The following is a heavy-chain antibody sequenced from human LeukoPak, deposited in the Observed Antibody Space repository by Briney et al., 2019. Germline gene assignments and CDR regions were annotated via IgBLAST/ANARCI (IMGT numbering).Heavy chain of an antibody. D-gene: IGHD3-3*01. CDR2: ISGSGGST. V-gene: IGHV3-23*01. Sequence: GGSLRLSCAASGFTFSSYAMSWVRQAPGKGLEWVSAISGSGGSTYYADSVKGRFTISRDNSKNTLYLQMNSLRAEDTAVYYCAKDTSTIFGVAPYYYYYMDVWGKGTTVTVSS. CDR1: GFTFSSYA. CDR3: AKDTSTIFGVAPYYYYYMDV. J-gene: IGHJ6*03.